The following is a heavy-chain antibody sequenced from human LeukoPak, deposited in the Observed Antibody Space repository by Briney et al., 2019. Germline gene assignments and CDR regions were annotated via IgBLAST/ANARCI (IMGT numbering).Heavy chain of an antibody. V-gene: IGHV3-23*01. CDR3: AKAFDPYIRWLAAAFDY. J-gene: IGHJ4*02. CDR2: ISGSGGST. CDR1: GFTFSSYA. D-gene: IGHD6-19*01. Sequence: HSGGSLRLSCAASGFTFSSYAMSWVRQAPGKGLEWVSAISGSGGSTYYADSVKGRFTISRDNSKNTLYLQMNSLRAEDTAVYYCAKAFDPYIRWLAAAFDYWGQGTLVTVSS.